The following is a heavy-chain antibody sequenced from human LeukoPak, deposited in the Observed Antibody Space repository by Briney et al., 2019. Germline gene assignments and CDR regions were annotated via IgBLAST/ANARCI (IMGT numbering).Heavy chain of an antibody. CDR1: GDSISSRDNY. CDR2: FYYSRNP. V-gene: IGHV4-39*01. CDR3: ARHPHYYYDNSAR. D-gene: IGHD3-22*01. Sequence: SETLSLTCTASGDSISSRDNYWGWIRRPPGKGLEWFGGFYYSRNPSSNPSLKPCVTIFVETSNNYLCLTLTPVSAAYTAVYYCARHPHYYYDNSARWGQGTLVTVSS. J-gene: IGHJ4*02.